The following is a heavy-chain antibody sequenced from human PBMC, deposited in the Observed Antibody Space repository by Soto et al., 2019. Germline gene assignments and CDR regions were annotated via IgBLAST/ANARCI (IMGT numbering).Heavy chain of an antibody. CDR2: IYYSGST. D-gene: IGHD6-13*01. V-gene: IGHV4-59*01. J-gene: IGHJ5*02. CDR3: ARADSSSWYTGDNWFDP. Sequence: SETLSLTCTVSGGSISSYYWSWIRQPPGKGLEWIGYIYYSGSTNYNPSLKSRVTISVDTSKNQFSLKLSSVTAADTAVYYCARADSSSWYTGDNWFDPWGQGTLVTVSS. CDR1: GGSISSYY.